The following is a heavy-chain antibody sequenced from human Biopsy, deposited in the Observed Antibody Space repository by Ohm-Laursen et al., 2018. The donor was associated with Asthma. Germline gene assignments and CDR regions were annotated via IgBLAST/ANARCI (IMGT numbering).Heavy chain of an antibody. CDR2: ISFDGSNK. Sequence: SLRLSCTASGFTFSNYGMHWVRQAPGKGLDWVAGISFDGSNKNYTDSVKGRFTISRDNSRNTLHLQMNSLRAEDTAVYYWAKDVFPGWELRRGPDYWGQGTLVTVSS. V-gene: IGHV3-30*18. J-gene: IGHJ4*02. CDR1: GFTFSNYG. D-gene: IGHD1-26*01. CDR3: AKDVFPGWELRRGPDY.